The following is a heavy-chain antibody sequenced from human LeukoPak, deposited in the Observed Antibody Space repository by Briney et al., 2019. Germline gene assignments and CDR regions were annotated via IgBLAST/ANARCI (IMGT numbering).Heavy chain of an antibody. CDR3: VKAKVGATFDS. V-gene: IGHV3-64D*06. D-gene: IGHD1-26*01. J-gene: IGHJ4*02. Sequence: GGSLRLSCSASGFTFSSYSMDWVRQAPGKRPEYVSGINNNGGSAQYADSVKGRFTISRDNSKNTVYLQMSSLRPEDTAVYYCVKAKVGATFDSWGPGTLVTVSS. CDR1: GFTFSSYS. CDR2: INNNGGSA.